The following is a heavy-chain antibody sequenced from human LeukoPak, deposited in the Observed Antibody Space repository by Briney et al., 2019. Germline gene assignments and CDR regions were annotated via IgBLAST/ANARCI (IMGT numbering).Heavy chain of an antibody. Sequence: GGSLGISCAASGFNFSSYAMSWGRQGPGKGLELVSAISGSGGSTYYADSVKGRFTISRDNSKNTLYLQMNSLRAEDTAVYYCAKGYYDSSGYWPVAFDIWGQGTMVTVSS. CDR3: AKGYYDSSGYWPVAFDI. D-gene: IGHD3-22*01. CDR1: GFNFSSYA. CDR2: ISGSGGST. V-gene: IGHV3-23*01. J-gene: IGHJ3*02.